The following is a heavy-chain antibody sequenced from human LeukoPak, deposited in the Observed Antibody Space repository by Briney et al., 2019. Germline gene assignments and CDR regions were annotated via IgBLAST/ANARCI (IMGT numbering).Heavy chain of an antibody. J-gene: IGHJ5*02. V-gene: IGHV4-61*02. CDR1: GVSISSGSYY. D-gene: IGHD3-10*01. CDR2: IYTSGST. Sequence: KASETLSLTCTVSGVSISSGSYYWSWIRQPAGKGLEWIGRIYTSGSTNYNPSLKSRVTISVDTSKNQFSLKLSSVTAADTAVYYCARDPLYGSGSYISWGQGTLVTVSS. CDR3: ARDPLYGSGSYIS.